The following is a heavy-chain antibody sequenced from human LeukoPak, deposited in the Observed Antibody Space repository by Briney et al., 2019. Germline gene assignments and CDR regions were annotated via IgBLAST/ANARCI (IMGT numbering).Heavy chain of an antibody. V-gene: IGHV4-34*01. CDR2: INHSGST. J-gene: IGHJ4*02. D-gene: IGHD2-21*02. CDR1: GGSISGYY. CDR3: ARGRSAPPYCGGDCYLYYFDY. Sequence: SETLSLTCTVSGGSISGYYWSWIRQPPGKGLEWIGEINHSGSTNYNPSLKSRVTISVDTSKNQFSLKLSSVTAADTAVYYCARGRSAPPYCGGDCYLYYFDYWGQGTLVTVSS.